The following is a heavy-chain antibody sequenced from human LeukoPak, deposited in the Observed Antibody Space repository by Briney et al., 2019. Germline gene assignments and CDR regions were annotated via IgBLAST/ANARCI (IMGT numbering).Heavy chain of an antibody. Sequence: GGSLRLSCAASGFTFRSFGMHWVRQAPGKGLEWVAVISYDGSNKYYADSVKGRFTISRDNSKNTLYLQMNSLRAEDTAVYYCARDPDYGDYVGDYWGQGTLVTVSS. D-gene: IGHD4-17*01. J-gene: IGHJ4*02. CDR2: ISYDGSNK. CDR1: GFTFRSFG. CDR3: ARDPDYGDYVGDY. V-gene: IGHV3-30*03.